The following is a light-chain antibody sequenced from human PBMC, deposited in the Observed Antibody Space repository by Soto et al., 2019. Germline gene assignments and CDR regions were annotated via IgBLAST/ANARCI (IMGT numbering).Light chain of an antibody. V-gene: IGKV3-15*01. CDR3: QQYNYWAPLT. CDR1: QSVSSN. Sequence: EIVMTQSPATLSVSPGERATLSCRASQSVSSNLAWYQQKPGQAPRLLIYGASSRATGIPARFSGSGSGTEFTLTISSLQSEDFVVYYCQQYNYWAPLTFGGGTKVEIK. CDR2: GAS. J-gene: IGKJ4*01.